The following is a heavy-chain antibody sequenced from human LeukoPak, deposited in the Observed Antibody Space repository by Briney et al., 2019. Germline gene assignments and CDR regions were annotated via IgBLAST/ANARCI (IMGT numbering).Heavy chain of an antibody. CDR1: GFTFSSYA. V-gene: IGHV3-30-3*01. CDR3: AGSIAARPLDY. Sequence: GRSLRLSCAASGFTFSSYAMHWVRQAPGKGLEWVAVISYDGSNKYYADSVKGRFTISRDNSKNTLYLQMNSLRAEDTAVYYCAGSIAARPLDYWGQGTLVTVSS. CDR2: ISYDGSNK. D-gene: IGHD6-6*01. J-gene: IGHJ4*02.